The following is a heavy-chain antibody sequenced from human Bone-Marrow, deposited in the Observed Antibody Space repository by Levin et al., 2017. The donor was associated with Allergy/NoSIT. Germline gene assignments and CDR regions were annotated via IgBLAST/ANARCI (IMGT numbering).Heavy chain of an antibody. CDR1: GFTFSSAW. Sequence: SCVVSGFTFSSAWMSWVRQAPGKGLEWVGRIKSKIDGETTNYAAPVKGRFTISRDDSKNTLYLQMNSLTTEDTAEYFCTTAPAALWSGCFYYWGQGTLVTVSS. V-gene: IGHV3-15*01. D-gene: IGHD3-3*01. CDR3: TTAPAALWSGCFYY. J-gene: IGHJ4*02. CDR2: IKSKIDGETT.